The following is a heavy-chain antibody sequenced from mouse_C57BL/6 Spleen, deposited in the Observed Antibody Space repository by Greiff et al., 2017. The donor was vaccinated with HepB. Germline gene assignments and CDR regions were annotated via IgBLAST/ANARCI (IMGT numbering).Heavy chain of an antibody. Sequence: DVMLVESGGGLVKPGGSLKLSCAASGFTFSDYGMHWVRQAPEKGLEWVAYISSGSSTIYYADTVKGRFTISRDNAKNTLFLQMTSLRSEDTAMYYCARGNYYASSYGYFDYWGQGTTLTVSS. V-gene: IGHV5-17*01. CDR3: ARGNYYASSYGYFDY. J-gene: IGHJ2*01. CDR2: ISSGSSTI. CDR1: GFTFSDYG. D-gene: IGHD1-1*01.